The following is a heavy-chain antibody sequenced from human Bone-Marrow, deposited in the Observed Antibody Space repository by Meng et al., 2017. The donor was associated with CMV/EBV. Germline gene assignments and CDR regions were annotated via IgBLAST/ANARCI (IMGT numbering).Heavy chain of an antibody. Sequence: GSLRLSCTVSGGSISSYYWSWIRQPAGKGLEWIGRIYTSGSTNYNPSLKSRVTMSVDTSKNQFSLKLSSVTAADTAVYYCASRYVWGSYRYTPTWGQGTLVTVSS. V-gene: IGHV4-4*07. J-gene: IGHJ5*02. D-gene: IGHD3-16*02. CDR2: IYTSGST. CDR3: ASRYVWGSYRYTPT. CDR1: GGSISSYY.